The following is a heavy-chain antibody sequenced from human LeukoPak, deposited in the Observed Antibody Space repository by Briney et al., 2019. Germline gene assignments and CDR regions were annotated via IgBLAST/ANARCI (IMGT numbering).Heavy chain of an antibody. Sequence: ASVKVSCKASGYTFIGYYMHWVRQAPGQGLEWMGWINPNSGGTNYAQKFQGRVTMTRDTSISTAYMELSGLRSDDTAVYYCARSFPSGGYSSGWLGEHFDYWGQGTLVTVSS. CDR1: GYTFIGYY. D-gene: IGHD6-19*01. J-gene: IGHJ4*02. V-gene: IGHV1-2*02. CDR2: INPNSGGT. CDR3: ARSFPSGGYSSGWLGEHFDY.